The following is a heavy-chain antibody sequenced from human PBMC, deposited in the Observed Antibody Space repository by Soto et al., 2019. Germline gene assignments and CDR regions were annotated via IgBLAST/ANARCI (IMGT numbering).Heavy chain of an antibody. CDR2: IYYSGST. CDR3: ARVKRSTSRLDP. CDR1: GGTISSWY. V-gene: IGHV4-59*01. J-gene: IGHJ5*02. D-gene: IGHD1-26*01. Sequence: SETLSLTCTVSGGTISSWYWSWIRQPPGKGLEWIGYIYYSGSTSYNPSLETGVTISVDTSKNQFSLKLTSVTPADTAIYYCARVKRSTSRLDPWGQGTLVTVSS.